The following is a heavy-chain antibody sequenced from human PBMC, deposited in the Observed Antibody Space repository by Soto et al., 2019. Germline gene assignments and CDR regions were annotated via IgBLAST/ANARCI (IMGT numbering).Heavy chain of an antibody. D-gene: IGHD6-19*01. CDR2: IFSNDEK. J-gene: IGHJ6*03. Sequence: SGPTLVNPTETLTLTCTVSGFSLSNARMGVSWIRQPPGKALEWLAHIFSNDEKSYSTSLKSRLTISKDTSKSQVVLTMTNMDPVDTATYYCARIGRSSGQEVAYYYYYYMDVWGKGTTVTVSS. CDR3: ARIGRSSGQEVAYYYYYYMDV. CDR1: GFSLSNARMG. V-gene: IGHV2-26*01.